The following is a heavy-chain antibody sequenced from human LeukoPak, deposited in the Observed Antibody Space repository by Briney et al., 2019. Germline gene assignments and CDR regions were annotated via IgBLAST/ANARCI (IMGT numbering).Heavy chain of an antibody. Sequence: GGSLTLSCAASGFTFSSYAMSWVRQAPGKGLEWVSAISGSGGSTYYADSVKGRFTISRDNSKNTLYLQMNSLRAEDTAVYYCAKEWENYDFWSGSDYWGQGTLVTVSS. CDR3: AKEWENYDFWSGSDY. J-gene: IGHJ4*02. D-gene: IGHD3-3*01. CDR2: ISGSGGST. CDR1: GFTFSSYA. V-gene: IGHV3-23*01.